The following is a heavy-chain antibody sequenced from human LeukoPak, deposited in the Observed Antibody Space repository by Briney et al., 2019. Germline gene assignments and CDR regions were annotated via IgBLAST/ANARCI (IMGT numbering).Heavy chain of an antibody. CDR1: GFTFSSYA. CDR2: ISYDGSNK. D-gene: IGHD3-10*01. Sequence: GGSLRLSCAASGFTFSSYAMHWVRQAPGKGLEWVAVISYDGSNKYYADSVKGRFTISRDNSKNTLYLQMNSLRAEDTAVYYCAKEWFGELFSHGMDVWGQGTTVTVSS. J-gene: IGHJ6*02. V-gene: IGHV3-30-3*02. CDR3: AKEWFGELFSHGMDV.